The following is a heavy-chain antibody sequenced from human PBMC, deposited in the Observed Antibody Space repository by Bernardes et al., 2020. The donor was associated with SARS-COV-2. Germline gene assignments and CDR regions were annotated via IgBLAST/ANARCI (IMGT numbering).Heavy chain of an antibody. D-gene: IGHD6-6*01. CDR2: INSDGSST. V-gene: IGHV3-74*01. CDR3: ARVIRSSPNVNY. J-gene: IGHJ4*02. CDR1: GFTFSSYW. Sequence: GSLRLPCSASGFTFSSYWMHWVRQAPGQGLVWVSRINSDGSSTSYSDSVKGRFTISRDNAKNTLYLQMNSLRAEDTAVYYCARVIRSSPNVNYWGQGTLVTVSS.